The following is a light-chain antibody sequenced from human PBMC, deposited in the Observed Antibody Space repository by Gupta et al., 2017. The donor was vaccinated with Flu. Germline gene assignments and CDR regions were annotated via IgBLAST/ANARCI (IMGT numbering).Light chain of an antibody. V-gene: IGKV1-17*01. Sequence: PTPGSATFRYRCTKTVLESKNIRNYLGWYQQKAGKAPKRLIYVASRRQIGVPSRFSGSGSGTDFTLTISSLQPEDVAAYFCRQYCHTPLTFGPGTKVELK. CDR1: KNIRNY. CDR2: VAS. J-gene: IGKJ4*01. CDR3: RQYCHTPLT.